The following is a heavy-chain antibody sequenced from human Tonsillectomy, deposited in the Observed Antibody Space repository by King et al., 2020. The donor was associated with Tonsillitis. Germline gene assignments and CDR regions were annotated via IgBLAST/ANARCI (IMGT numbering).Heavy chain of an antibody. CDR1: GFSLSSWG. V-gene: IGHV3-33*08. CDR2: MWYDGSKK. D-gene: IGHD3-16*01. J-gene: IGHJ4*02. CDR3: ARDGGIGLDY. Sequence: VQLVESGGGVVQPGRSLRLSCAASGFSLSSWGMHWVRQAPGKGLEWVAVMWYDGSKKDYADSVKGRFTISRDISNSTLYVQMNSLRAEDTAVYYCARDGGIGLDYWGQGTLVAVSS.